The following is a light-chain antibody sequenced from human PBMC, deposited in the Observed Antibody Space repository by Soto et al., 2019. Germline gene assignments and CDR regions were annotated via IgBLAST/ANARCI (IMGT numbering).Light chain of an antibody. J-gene: IGKJ5*01. V-gene: IGKV2-28*01. CDR2: LGS. CDR3: VQGLQAPIT. Sequence: VMTQSPLALPVTPGEPASISCRSSQSLLHSNGYTYFDWYQQKPGQAQHLLLYLGSNRASGVPDRFSGSGSGTDFTLKISRVEDEEVGIYDCVQGLQAPITFGKGTRQQIK. CDR1: QSLLHSNGYTY.